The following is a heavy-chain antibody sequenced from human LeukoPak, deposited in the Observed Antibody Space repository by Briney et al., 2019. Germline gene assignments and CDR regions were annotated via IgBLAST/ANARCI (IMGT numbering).Heavy chain of an antibody. V-gene: IGHV4-59*01. D-gene: IGHD3-3*01. J-gene: IGHJ4*02. CDR2: IYDSGST. CDR3: ARGTFWNGYYIDY. CDR1: GGSIRSYY. Sequence: SETLSLTCTVSGGSIRSYYWNWIRQPPGKGLEWIGYIYDSGSTNYNPSLKSRVIISVDTSKNHFSLKLNSVAAADTAVYYCARGTFWNGYYIDYWGQGTLVTVPS.